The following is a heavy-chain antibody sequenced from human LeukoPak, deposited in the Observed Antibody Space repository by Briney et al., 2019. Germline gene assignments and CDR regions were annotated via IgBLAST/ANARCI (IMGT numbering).Heavy chain of an antibody. V-gene: IGHV4-30-2*01. CDR2: IYHSGST. CDR1: GGSISSGGYY. J-gene: IGHJ4*02. CDR3: ARLVVIMPWVDY. D-gene: IGHD3-22*01. Sequence: SQTLSLTCTVSGGSISSGGYYWSWIRQPPGKGLEWIGYIYHSGSTYYNPSLKSRVTISVDRSKNQFSLKLSSVTAADTAVYYCARLVVIMPWVDYWGQGTLVTVSS.